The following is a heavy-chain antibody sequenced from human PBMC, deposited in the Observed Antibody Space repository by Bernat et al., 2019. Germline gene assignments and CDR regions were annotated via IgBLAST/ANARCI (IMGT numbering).Heavy chain of an antibody. J-gene: IGHJ6*02. D-gene: IGHD1-1*01. CDR3: ARAMERYYYYYYGMDV. Sequence: QVQLVESGGGVVQPGRSLRLSCAASGFTFSSYGMHWVRQAPGKGLEWVAVISYDGSNKYYADSVKGRFTISRDNSKNTLYLQMNSLRAEDTAVYYCARAMERYYYYYYGMDVWGQGTTVTVSS. V-gene: IGHV3-30*03. CDR2: ISYDGSNK. CDR1: GFTFSSYG.